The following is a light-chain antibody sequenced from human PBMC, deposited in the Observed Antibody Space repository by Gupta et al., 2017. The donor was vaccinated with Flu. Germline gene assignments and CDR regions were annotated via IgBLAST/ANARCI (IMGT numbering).Light chain of an antibody. J-gene: IGLJ2*01. Sequence: SSALTQDPAVSVALGQTVRLTCQGDSLRSSYARWYQQKPGQAPVLVIYAKNNRPSGIPDRFSGSSSGNTAAVTITGAQAEDEADYYCNSRDSSDNHQAVFGGGTKLTVL. CDR1: SLRSSY. CDR3: NSRDSSDNHQAV. V-gene: IGLV3-19*01. CDR2: AKN.